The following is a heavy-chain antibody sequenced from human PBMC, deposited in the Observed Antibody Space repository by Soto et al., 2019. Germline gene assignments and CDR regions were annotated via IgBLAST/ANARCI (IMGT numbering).Heavy chain of an antibody. CDR1: GFTFENYA. CDR2: LSGSGGTT. J-gene: IGHJ6*02. CDR3: AKDSWAIFGVPAGEYYAMDV. Sequence: EVQLLESGGAPVQSGGSLRLSCVASGFTFENYAMSWVRQAPGKGLEWVSALSGSGGTTYYSDSVKGRFTISRDNSKNTVYLQMNDLRVEDAAEYFCAKDSWAIFGVPAGEYYAMDVWGQGTTVTVSS. D-gene: IGHD3-3*01. V-gene: IGHV3-23*01.